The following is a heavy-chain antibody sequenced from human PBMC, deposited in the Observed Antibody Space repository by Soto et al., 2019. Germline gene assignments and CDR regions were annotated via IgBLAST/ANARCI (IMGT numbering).Heavy chain of an antibody. Sequence: GESLKISCKASGYSFTSYWIGWVRQMPGKGLEWMGIIYPGDSDTRYSPSFQGQVTMSADKSISTAYLQWSSLKASDTAMYYCARVRSYHYDSSGYYYFDYWGQGTLVTVSS. CDR2: IYPGDSDT. CDR3: ARVRSYHYDSSGYYYFDY. J-gene: IGHJ4*02. D-gene: IGHD3-22*01. V-gene: IGHV5-51*01. CDR1: GYSFTSYW.